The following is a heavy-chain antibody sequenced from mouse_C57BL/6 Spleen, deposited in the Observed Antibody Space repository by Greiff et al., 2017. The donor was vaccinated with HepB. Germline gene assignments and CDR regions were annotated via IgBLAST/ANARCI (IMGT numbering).Heavy chain of an antibody. CDR2: INPSNGGT. CDR3: ARSKTLTGTRFAY. Sequence: QVQLQQPGTELVKPGASVKLSCKASGYTFTSYWMHWVKQRPGQGLEWIGNINPSNGGTNYNEKFKSKATLTVDKSSSTAYMQLSSLTSEDSAVYDCARSKTLTGTRFAYWGQGTLVTVSA. V-gene: IGHV1-53*01. J-gene: IGHJ3*01. D-gene: IGHD4-1*01. CDR1: GYTFTSYW.